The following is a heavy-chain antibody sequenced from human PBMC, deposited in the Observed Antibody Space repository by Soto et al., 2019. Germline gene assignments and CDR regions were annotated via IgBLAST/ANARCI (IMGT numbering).Heavy chain of an antibody. J-gene: IGHJ5*02. CDR2: ISGSGGST. CDR3: AKASGSTMRVVASTDWFDP. Sequence: SLRLSCAASGFTFSSYAMSWVRQAPGKGLEWVSAISGSGGSTYYADSVKGRFTISSDNSKNTLYLQMNSLRAEDTAVYYCAKASGSTMRVVASTDWFDPWGQGTLLTVSS. D-gene: IGHD3-22*01. V-gene: IGHV3-23*01. CDR1: GFTFSSYA.